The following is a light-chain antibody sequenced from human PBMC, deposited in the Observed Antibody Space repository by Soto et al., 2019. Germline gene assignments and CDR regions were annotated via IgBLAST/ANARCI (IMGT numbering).Light chain of an antibody. CDR1: SSDGRGYNY. Sequence: QPALTQPPSASGAPGQAVPISCPGTSSDGRGYNYVSWYQHHPGKAPKLIIYEVDERPSGVPDRFSGSKSGNTASMTVSGLQAEDEADYYCSSYVGSNNFPYVFGTGTKVTVL. V-gene: IGLV2-8*01. CDR3: SSYVGSNNFPYV. CDR2: EVD. J-gene: IGLJ1*01.